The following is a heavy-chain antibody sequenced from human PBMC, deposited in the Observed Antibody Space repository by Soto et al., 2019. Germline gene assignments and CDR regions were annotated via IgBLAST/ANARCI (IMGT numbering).Heavy chain of an antibody. D-gene: IGHD1-20*01. CDR3: ARGGVTGTTYYYYGMDV. V-gene: IGHV1-2*04. CDR2: INPNSGGT. J-gene: IGHJ6*02. Sequence: ASVKVSCKASGYTFTGYYMHWVRQAPGQGLEWMGWINPNSGGTNYAQKFQGWVTMTRDTSISTAYMELSRLRSDDTAVYYCARGGVTGTTYYYYGMDVWGQGTTVTVSS. CDR1: GYTFTGYY.